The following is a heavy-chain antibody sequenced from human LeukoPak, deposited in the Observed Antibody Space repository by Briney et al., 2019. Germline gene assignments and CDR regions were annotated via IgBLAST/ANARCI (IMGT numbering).Heavy chain of an antibody. CDR2: ISGSGGST. D-gene: IGHD3-22*01. Sequence: PGGSLRLSCAASGFTFSSYAMSWVRQAPGKGLEWVSAISGSGGSTYYADSVKGRFTISRDNSKNTLYLQMNSLRAEDTAVYYCAKDAYYYDSSGYYAAIDYWGQGTLVTVSP. J-gene: IGHJ4*02. CDR3: AKDAYYYDSSGYYAAIDY. CDR1: GFTFSSYA. V-gene: IGHV3-23*01.